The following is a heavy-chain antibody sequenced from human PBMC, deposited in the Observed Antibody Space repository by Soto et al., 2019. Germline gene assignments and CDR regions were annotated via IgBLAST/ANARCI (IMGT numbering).Heavy chain of an antibody. J-gene: IGHJ5*02. CDR3: ARSDCTSTSCYVVWFDP. V-gene: IGHV3-21*01. Sequence: GGSLRLSCAASGFSFSNYGMNLVRQAPGKGLEWVSSISSSSSYISYADSVKGRFTISRDNAKNSVYLQMNSLRAEDTAVYYCARSDCTSTSCYVVWFDPWGQGTLVTVSS. D-gene: IGHD2-2*01. CDR1: GFSFSNYG. CDR2: ISSSSSYI.